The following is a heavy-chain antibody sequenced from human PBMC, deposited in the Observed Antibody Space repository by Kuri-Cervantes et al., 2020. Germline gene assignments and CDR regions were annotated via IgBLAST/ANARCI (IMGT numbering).Heavy chain of an antibody. CDR1: GGSFSGYY. V-gene: IGHV4-34*01. D-gene: IGHD1-1*01. CDR3: ARGSLERAY. J-gene: IGHJ4*02. CDR2: INHSGST. Sequence: SQTLSLTCAVYGGSFSGYYWSWIRQPPGKGLEWIGEINHSGSTNYNPSLKSRVTMSVDTSKNQFSLKVSSVTAADTAVYYCARGSLERAYWGQGTLVTVSS.